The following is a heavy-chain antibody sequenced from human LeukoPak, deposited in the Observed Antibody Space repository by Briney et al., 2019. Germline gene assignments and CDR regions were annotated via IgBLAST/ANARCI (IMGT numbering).Heavy chain of an antibody. J-gene: IGHJ6*02. CDR3: ATTQTLEPHSWYEDYYYYGMDV. CDR1: GGSVSGYY. D-gene: IGHD6-13*01. CDR2: VYYSGST. V-gene: IGHV4-59*02. Sequence: PSETLSLTCVVSGGSVSGYYWGWIRQPPGRGLEWIGYVYYSGSTNYNPSFKSRITISVDTSRNQFSLQLSSVTAADTAVYYCATTQTLEPHSWYEDYYYYGMDVWGQGTTVTVSS.